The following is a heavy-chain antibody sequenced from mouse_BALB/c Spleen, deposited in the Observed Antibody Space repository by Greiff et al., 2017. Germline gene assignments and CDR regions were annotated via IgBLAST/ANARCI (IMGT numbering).Heavy chain of an antibody. D-gene: IGHD2-3*01. CDR3: ARDNGYSFAY. V-gene: IGHV2-9*02. CDR2: IWAGGST. Sequence: VKVVESGPGLVAPSQSLSITCTVSGFSLTSYGVHWVRQPPGKGLEWLGVIWAGGSTNYNSALMSRLSISKDNSKSQVFLKMNSLQTDDTAMYYCARDNGYSFAYWGQGTLVTVSA. CDR1: GFSLTSYG. J-gene: IGHJ3*01.